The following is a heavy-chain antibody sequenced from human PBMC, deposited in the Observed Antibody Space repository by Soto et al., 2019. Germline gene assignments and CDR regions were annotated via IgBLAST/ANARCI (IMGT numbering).Heavy chain of an antibody. D-gene: IGHD2-21*01. V-gene: IGHV3-23*01. J-gene: IGHJ6*02. CDR1: GFTFSSYA. CDR3: AKEMYGRNFFLLWWFDLDV. Sequence: GGSLRLSCAASGFTFSSYAMSWVRQAPGKGLEWVSAISGSGGSTYYADSVKGRFTISRDNSKNTLYLQMNSLRAEDTAVYYCAKEMYGRNFFLLWWFDLDVWGQGTTVTVSS. CDR2: ISGSGGST.